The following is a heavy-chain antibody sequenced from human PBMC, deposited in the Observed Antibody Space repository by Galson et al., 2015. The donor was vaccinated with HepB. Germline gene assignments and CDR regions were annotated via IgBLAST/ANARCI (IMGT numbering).Heavy chain of an antibody. Sequence: SLRLSCAASGFTFSNAWMSWVRQAPGKGLEWVGRIKSKTDGGTTDYAAPVKGRFTISRDDSKNTLYLQMNSLKTEDTAVYYCTTDLQDIVVVPAAKYYYYGMDVWGQGTTVTVSS. J-gene: IGHJ6*02. CDR3: TTDLQDIVVVPAAKYYYYGMDV. CDR1: GFTFSNAW. D-gene: IGHD2-2*01. CDR2: IKSKTDGGTT. V-gene: IGHV3-15*01.